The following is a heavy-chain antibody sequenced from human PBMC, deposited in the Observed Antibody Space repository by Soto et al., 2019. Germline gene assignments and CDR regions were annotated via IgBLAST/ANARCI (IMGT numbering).Heavy chain of an antibody. CDR1: GVSVSSGSYY. CDR3: ARETRLYDFWSGYYMEYFDY. V-gene: IGHV4-61*01. CDR2: IYYSGST. J-gene: IGHJ4*02. Sequence: SETLSLTCTVSGVSVSSGSYYWSWIRQPPGKGLEWIGYIYYSGSTNYNPSLKSRVTISVDTSKNHFSLKLSSVTAADTAVYYCARETRLYDFWSGYYMEYFDYWGQGTLVTVS. D-gene: IGHD3-3*01.